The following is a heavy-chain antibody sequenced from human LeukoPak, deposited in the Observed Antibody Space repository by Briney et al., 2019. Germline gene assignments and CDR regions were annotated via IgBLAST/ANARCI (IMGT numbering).Heavy chain of an antibody. CDR3: ASASSLSQRAFDI. CDR1: GFTFDDYG. V-gene: IGHV3-20*04. D-gene: IGHD1-26*01. CDR2: INWNGGST. J-gene: IGHJ3*02. Sequence: GGSLRLSCAASGFTFDDYGMSWVRQAPEKGLEWVSNINWNGGSTGYADSVRGRFTISRDNAKNSLYLQMNSLRAEDTALYYCASASSLSQRAFDIWGQGAMVTVSS.